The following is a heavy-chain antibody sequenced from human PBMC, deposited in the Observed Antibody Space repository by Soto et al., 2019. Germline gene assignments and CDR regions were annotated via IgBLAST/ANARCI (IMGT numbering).Heavy chain of an antibody. J-gene: IGHJ1*01. Sequence: QAQLMQSGAEVKKPGSSVKVSCKASGGTFSGYAINWVRQAPGQGLEWMGGIIPLLGITDYGQKFQGRITIAPDETTGTAYMDLRALRSEDTAVYYCARDPRSITGTTSSEDFQHWGQGTLVSVSS. V-gene: IGHV1-69*01. CDR3: ARDPRSITGTTSSEDFQH. CDR2: IIPLLGIT. CDR1: GGTFSGYA. D-gene: IGHD1-20*01.